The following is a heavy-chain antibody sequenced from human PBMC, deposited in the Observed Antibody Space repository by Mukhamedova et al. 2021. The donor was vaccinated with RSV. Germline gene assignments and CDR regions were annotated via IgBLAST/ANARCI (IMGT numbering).Heavy chain of an antibody. J-gene: IGHJ3*02. CDR3: ARDLSLAFVI. Sequence: SNRAAWNWIRQSPSRGLEWLGRTYYRSKWHNDYGVSVKSRITINPDTSKNQFYLQLNSVTPDDTAVYYCARDLSLAFVIWGQGT. V-gene: IGHV6-1*01. CDR1: SNRAA. CDR2: TYYRSKWHN.